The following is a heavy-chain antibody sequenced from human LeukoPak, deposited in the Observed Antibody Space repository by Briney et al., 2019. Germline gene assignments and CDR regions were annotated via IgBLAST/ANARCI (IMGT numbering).Heavy chain of an antibody. D-gene: IGHD6-25*01. CDR3: AKGSEDDYYYYVMDV. CDR1: GFTFSSYA. V-gene: IGHV3-23*01. CDR2: ISGSGGGT. Sequence: GGSLRLSCAASGFTFSSYAMSWVRQAPGKGLEWVSAISGSGGGTYYADSVKGRFTISRDNSKNTLYLQMNSLRAEDTAVYYCAKGSEDDYYYYVMDVWGKGTTVTVSS. J-gene: IGHJ6*04.